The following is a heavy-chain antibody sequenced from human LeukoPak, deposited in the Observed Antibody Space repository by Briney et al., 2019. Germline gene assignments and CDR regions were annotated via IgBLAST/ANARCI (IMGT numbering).Heavy chain of an antibody. CDR2: ISSGGSTI. CDR1: GFTFSDYY. D-gene: IGHD3-16*02. CDR3: ATAPQTYRYLGY. J-gene: IGHJ4*02. Sequence: GGSLRLSCAASGFTFSDYYMSWIRQAPGKGLEWVSYISSGGSTIYYADSVEGRFTISRDNGKNSLYLQMNSLRAEDTAPYYCATAPQTYRYLGYWGQGTLVTVSS. V-gene: IGHV3-11*04.